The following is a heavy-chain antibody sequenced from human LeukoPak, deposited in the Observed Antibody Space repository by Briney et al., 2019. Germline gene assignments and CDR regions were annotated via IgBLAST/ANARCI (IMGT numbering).Heavy chain of an antibody. CDR2: INHSGST. J-gene: IGHJ4*02. CDR1: GGSFSGYY. D-gene: IGHD6-13*01. CDR3: ARQGETNSWSYLRY. Sequence: SETLSLTCAVYGGSFSGYYWSWIRQPPGKGLEWTGEINHSGSTNYNPSLKSRVTISVDTSKNQFSLRLSSVAAADTAVYYCARQGETNSWSYLRYWGQGTLVTVSS. V-gene: IGHV4-34*01.